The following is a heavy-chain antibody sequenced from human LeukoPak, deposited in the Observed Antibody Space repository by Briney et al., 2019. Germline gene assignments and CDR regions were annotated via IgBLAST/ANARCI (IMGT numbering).Heavy chain of an antibody. J-gene: IGHJ6*03. CDR2: ISAYNGNT. Sequence: ASVKVSCKASGYTFTSYGISWVRQAPGQGLEWMGWISAYNGNTNYAQKLQGRVTMTTDTSTSTAYMELSRLRSDDTAVYYCARGGIVVDQLYYYYYMDVWGKGTTVTVSS. D-gene: IGHD3-22*01. CDR1: GYTFTSYG. V-gene: IGHV1-18*01. CDR3: ARGGIVVDQLYYYYYMDV.